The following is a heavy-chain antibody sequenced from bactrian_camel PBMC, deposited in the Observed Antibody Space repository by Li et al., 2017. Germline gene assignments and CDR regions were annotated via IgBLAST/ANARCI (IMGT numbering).Heavy chain of an antibody. J-gene: IGHJ4*01. D-gene: IGHD5*01. Sequence: HVQLVESGGGSVESGGSLRLSCETSGYTYSSCCMSWYRQAPGKEHELVSSISSHGSTYYADSVRGRFTISRDNAKNTVYLQLNSLKTEDMAMYYCAKDYGLGTWGQGTQVTVS. CDR1: GYTYSSCC. CDR2: ISSHGST. CDR3: AKDYGLGT. V-gene: IGHV3S55*01.